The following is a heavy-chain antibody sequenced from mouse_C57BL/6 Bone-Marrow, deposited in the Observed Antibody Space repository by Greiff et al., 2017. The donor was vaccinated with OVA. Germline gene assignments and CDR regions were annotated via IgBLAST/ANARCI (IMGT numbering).Heavy chain of an antibody. D-gene: IGHD2-5*01. CDR2: IDPENGDT. CDR1: SFNIKDDY. J-gene: IGHJ3*01. V-gene: IGHV14-4*01. Sequence: VQLQQSGAELVRPGASVKLSCTASSFNIKDDYMHWVKQRPEQGLEWIGWIDPENGDTEYASKFQGKATITADTSSNTAYLQLSSLTSEDTAVYYCTPFYSNFAWFAYWGQGTLVTVSA. CDR3: TPFYSNFAWFAY.